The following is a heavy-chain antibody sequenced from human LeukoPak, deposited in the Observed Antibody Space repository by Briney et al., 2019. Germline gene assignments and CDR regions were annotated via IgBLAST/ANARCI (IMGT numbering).Heavy chain of an antibody. CDR3: ACSSSSADY. D-gene: IGHD6-6*01. V-gene: IGHV4-34*01. J-gene: IGHJ4*02. CDR2: INHSGST. CDR1: GGSISSYY. Sequence: SETLSLTCTVSGGSISSYYWSWIRQPPGKGLEWIGEINHSGSTNYNPSLKSRVTISVDTSKNQFSLKLSSVTAADTAVYYCACSSSSADYWGQGTLVTVSS.